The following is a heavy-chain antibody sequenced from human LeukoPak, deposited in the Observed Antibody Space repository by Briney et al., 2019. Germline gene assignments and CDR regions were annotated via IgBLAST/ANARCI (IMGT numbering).Heavy chain of an antibody. D-gene: IGHD6-13*01. CDR1: GYTFTGYY. Sequence: ASVNVSCKASGYTFTGYYMHWVRQAPGQGLEWMGWINPNSGGTNYAQKFQGRVTITRDTSISTAYMELSRLRSDDTAVYYCAVTPFVAAAVLRGNYWGQGTLVTVSS. CDR2: INPNSGGT. J-gene: IGHJ4*02. V-gene: IGHV1-2*02. CDR3: AVTPFVAAAVLRGNY.